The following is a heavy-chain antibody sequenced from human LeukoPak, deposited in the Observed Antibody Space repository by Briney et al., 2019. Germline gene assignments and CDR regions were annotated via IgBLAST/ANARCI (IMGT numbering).Heavy chain of an antibody. D-gene: IGHD3-22*01. V-gene: IGHV1-69*04. J-gene: IGHJ4*02. CDR1: GGTFSSYA. CDR3: AYYDSSGYHFDY. Sequence: SVKVSCKATGGTFSSYAISWVRQAPGQGLEWMGRIIPIFGIANYAQKFQGRVTITADKSTSTAYMELSSLRSEDTAVYYCAYYDSSGYHFDYWGQGTLVTVSS. CDR2: IIPIFGIA.